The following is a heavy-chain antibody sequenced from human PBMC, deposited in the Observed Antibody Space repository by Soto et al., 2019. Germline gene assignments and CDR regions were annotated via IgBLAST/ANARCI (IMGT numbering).Heavy chain of an antibody. CDR2: ISANNGNT. CDR3: AKCGNSNYASES. D-gene: IGHD1-7*01. J-gene: IGHJ5*02. CDR1: GYTFTTSG. V-gene: IGHV1-18*01. Sequence: QVQLVQSGAEVKKPGASVKVSCKASGYTFTTSGITWVRQAPGQGLEWMGWISANNGNTNYAQNVQGRLTMTTDTSTSTAYMELRSLTTDDTAVYYCAKCGNSNYASESWGQGTLVTVS.